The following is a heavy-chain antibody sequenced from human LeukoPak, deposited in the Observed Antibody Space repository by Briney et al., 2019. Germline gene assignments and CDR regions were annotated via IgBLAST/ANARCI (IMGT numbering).Heavy chain of an antibody. V-gene: IGHV4-4*02. CDR3: VRDTPGGSYGDYDY. CDR1: GGSVSSSNW. Sequence: SETLSLTCTISGGSVSSSNWWGWIRQPPGKVLEWIGEIYHNGNTGYNPSLKSRVTISVDKSKNQFSLSLTSVTAADTAVYYCVRDTPGGSYGDYDYWGQGTLVTVSS. CDR2: IYHNGNT. J-gene: IGHJ4*02. D-gene: IGHD4-17*01.